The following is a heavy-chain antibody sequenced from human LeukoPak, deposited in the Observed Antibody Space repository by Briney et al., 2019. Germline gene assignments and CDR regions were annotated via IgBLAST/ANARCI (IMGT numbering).Heavy chain of an antibody. V-gene: IGHV5-51*01. Sequence: GESLKISCKGSGYSFTNYWIGWVRQMPGKGLEWTGIIYPGDSDTRYSPSFQGQVTISADKSITTAYLQWSSLKASDTAMYYCARHPDYEPFDYWGQGTLVTVSS. J-gene: IGHJ4*02. CDR2: IYPGDSDT. CDR1: GYSFTNYW. D-gene: IGHD4-17*01. CDR3: ARHPDYEPFDY.